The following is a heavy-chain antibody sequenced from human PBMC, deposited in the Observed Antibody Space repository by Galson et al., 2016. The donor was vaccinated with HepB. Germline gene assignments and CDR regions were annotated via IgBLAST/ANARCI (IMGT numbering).Heavy chain of an antibody. D-gene: IGHD5-18*01. V-gene: IGHV3-48*02. CDR1: GFTFTSYS. Sequence: SLRLSCAASGFTFTSYSMSWVRQAPGKGLEWVSYIGSSPGTVYYADSVKGRFTISRDNAKNSLYLQMNSLRDEDTAVYYCARDPLGYSYALVRYFDYWGQGTLVTVSS. CDR3: ARDPLGYSYALVRYFDY. CDR2: IGSSPGTV. J-gene: IGHJ4*02.